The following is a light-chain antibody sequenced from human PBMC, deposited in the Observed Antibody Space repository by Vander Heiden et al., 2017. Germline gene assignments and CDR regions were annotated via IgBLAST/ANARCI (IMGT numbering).Light chain of an antibody. CDR1: LDITNY. Sequence: DIQLPQSPSSLSASVGDKITITCQASLDITNYLNWYQQKPGKAPKLLIYDASNLETGVPSRFSGSGSGTHFTFTISSLQPEDFATYYCQQYDYLPPTFGPETRLEIK. J-gene: IGKJ5*01. V-gene: IGKV1-33*01. CDR3: QQYDYLPPT. CDR2: DAS.